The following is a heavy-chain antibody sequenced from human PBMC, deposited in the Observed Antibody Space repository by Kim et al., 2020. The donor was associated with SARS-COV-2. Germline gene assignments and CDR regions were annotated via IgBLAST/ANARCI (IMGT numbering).Heavy chain of an antibody. Sequence: SETLSLTCTVSGGSISSSSYYWGWIRQPPGKGLEWIGSIYYSVSTYYNPSLKSRVTISVDTSKNQFSLKLSSVTAADTAVYYCARHERGSGWYYFDYWGQGTLVTVSS. CDR2: IYYSVST. CDR3: ARHERGSGWYYFDY. D-gene: IGHD6-19*01. V-gene: IGHV4-39*01. J-gene: IGHJ4*02. CDR1: GGSISSSSYY.